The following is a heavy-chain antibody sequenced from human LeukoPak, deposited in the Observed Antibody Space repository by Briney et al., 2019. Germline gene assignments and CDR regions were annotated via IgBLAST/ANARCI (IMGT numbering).Heavy chain of an antibody. CDR1: GYTFTSYD. V-gene: IGHV1-8*01. Sequence: ASVKVSCKASGYTFTSYDINWVRQATGQGLEWMGWMNPNTGNTGYVQKFQGRVTMTEDTSTDTAYMELSSLRSEDTAVYYCVTVEYSRSAYYSYFMDVWGKGTTVSVSS. CDR2: MNPNTGNT. J-gene: IGHJ6*03. D-gene: IGHD2/OR15-2a*01. CDR3: VTVEYSRSAYYSYFMDV.